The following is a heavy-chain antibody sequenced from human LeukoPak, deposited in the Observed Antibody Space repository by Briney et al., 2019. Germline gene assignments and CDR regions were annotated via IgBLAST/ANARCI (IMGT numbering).Heavy chain of an antibody. Sequence: GGSLRLSCAASGFTFSSYAMHWVRQAPGKGLEWVAVISYDGSNKYYADSVKGRFTISRDNSKNTLYLQMNSLRAEDTAVYYCAREGCSSTSCYGSWFDPWGQGTLVTVSS. CDR1: GFTFSSYA. V-gene: IGHV3-30-3*01. J-gene: IGHJ5*02. D-gene: IGHD2-2*01. CDR3: AREGCSSTSCYGSWFDP. CDR2: ISYDGSNK.